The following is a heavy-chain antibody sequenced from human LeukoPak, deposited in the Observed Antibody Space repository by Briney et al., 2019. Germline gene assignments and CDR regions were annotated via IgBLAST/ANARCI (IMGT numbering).Heavy chain of an antibody. D-gene: IGHD3-3*01. Sequence: SETLSLTCAVYGGSFSGYYWSWIRQPPGKGLEWIGEINHSGSTNYNPSLKSRVTKSVDTSKNQFSLKLSSVTAADTAVYYCARGWYYDFWSGYYRTPGEYFQHWGQGTLVTVSS. V-gene: IGHV4-34*01. CDR3: ARGWYYDFWSGYYRTPGEYFQH. CDR2: INHSGST. J-gene: IGHJ1*01. CDR1: GGSFSGYY.